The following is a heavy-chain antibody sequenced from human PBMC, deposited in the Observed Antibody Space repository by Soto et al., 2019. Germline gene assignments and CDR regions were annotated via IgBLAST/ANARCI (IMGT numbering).Heavy chain of an antibody. CDR3: VRTSLVVAAATREDY. CDR2: INSDGSST. V-gene: IGHV3-74*01. CDR1: GFTFSSYW. Sequence: EVQLVESGGGLVQPGGSLRLSCAASGFTFSSYWMHWVRQAPGKGLVWVSRINSDGSSTSYADSVKGRFTISRDIAKNTLYLQMTSLRAEDTAVYYCVRTSLVVAAATREDYWGQGTLVTVSS. J-gene: IGHJ4*02. D-gene: IGHD2-15*01.